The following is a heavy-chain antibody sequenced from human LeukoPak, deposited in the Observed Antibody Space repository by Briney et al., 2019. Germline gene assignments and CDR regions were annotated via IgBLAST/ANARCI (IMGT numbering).Heavy chain of an antibody. J-gene: IGHJ4*02. CDR2: IYSGGTT. CDR1: GFTVSTNY. Sequence: GGSLRLSCAASGFTVSTNYMTWVRQAPGKGLEWVSVIYSGGTTYYADSVKGRFTISRDNSKNTLYLQMNSLRAEDTAVYYCARDTGFRRYGYWGQGTLVTVFS. CDR3: ARDTGFRRYGY. V-gene: IGHV3-53*01. D-gene: IGHD1-14*01.